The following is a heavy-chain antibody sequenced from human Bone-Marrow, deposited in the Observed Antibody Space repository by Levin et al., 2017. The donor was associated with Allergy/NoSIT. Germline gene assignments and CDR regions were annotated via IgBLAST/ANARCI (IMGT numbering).Heavy chain of an antibody. CDR3: ARVRAVRGYCSSTSCYYAGRHLDY. J-gene: IGHJ4*02. V-gene: IGHV4-39*07. CDR1: GGSISSSSYY. Sequence: SQTLSLTCTVSGGSISSSSYYWGWIRQPPGKGLEWIGSIYYSGSTYYNPSLKSRVTISVDTSKNQFSLKLSSVTAADTAVYYCARVRAVRGYCSSTSCYYAGRHLDYWGQGTLVTVSS. D-gene: IGHD2-2*01. CDR2: IYYSGST.